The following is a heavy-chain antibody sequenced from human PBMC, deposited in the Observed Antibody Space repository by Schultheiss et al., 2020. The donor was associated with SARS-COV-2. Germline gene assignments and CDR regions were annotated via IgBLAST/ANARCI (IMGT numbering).Heavy chain of an antibody. CDR1: GGSISSYY. CDR3: ARRVGYCSSISCPYYYSMDV. V-gene: IGHV4-59*08. D-gene: IGHD2-2*01. Sequence: SETLSLTCTVSGGSISSYYWSWIRQPPGKGLEWIGYIYYSGSTYYNPSLKSRVSISVDTSKNQFSLKVNSVTAADTAVYYCARRVGYCSSISCPYYYSMDVWGQGTTVTVS. J-gene: IGHJ6*02. CDR2: IYYSGST.